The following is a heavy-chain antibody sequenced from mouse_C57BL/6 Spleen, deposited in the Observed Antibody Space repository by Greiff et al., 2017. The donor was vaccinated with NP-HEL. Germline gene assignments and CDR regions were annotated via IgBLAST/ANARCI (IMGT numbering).Heavy chain of an antibody. Sequence: VQLQQSGTELVKPGASVKLSCKASGYTFTSYWMHWVKQRPGQGLEWIGNINPSNGGTNYNEKFKSKATLTVDKSSSTAYMQLSSLTSEDSAVYYCARSFITTLYFDYWGQGTTLTVSS. D-gene: IGHD1-1*01. J-gene: IGHJ2*01. V-gene: IGHV1-53*01. CDR1: GYTFTSYW. CDR2: INPSNGGT. CDR3: ARSFITTLYFDY.